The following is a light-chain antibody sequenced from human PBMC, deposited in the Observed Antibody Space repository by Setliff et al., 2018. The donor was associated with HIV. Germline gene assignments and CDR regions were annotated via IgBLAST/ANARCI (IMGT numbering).Light chain of an antibody. CDR2: EVT. Sequence: QSALTQPASMSGSPGQSITISCTGSSDDVGGSNYVSWYQQHPGKAPKLIIYEVTVRPSGVSSRFSGSKSGNTASLTLSGLQTEDEADYYCSSYTETASVYVFGSGTKV. V-gene: IGLV2-14*01. J-gene: IGLJ1*01. CDR1: SDDVGGSNY. CDR3: SSYTETASVYV.